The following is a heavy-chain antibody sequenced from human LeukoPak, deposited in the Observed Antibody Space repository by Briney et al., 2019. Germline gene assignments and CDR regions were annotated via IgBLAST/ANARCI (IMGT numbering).Heavy chain of an antibody. CDR1: GYSISSGRY. CDR3: ARSLSTAGIDY. D-gene: IGHD2-2*01. CDR2: FFHSGTT. V-gene: IGHV4-38-2*01. J-gene: IGHJ4*02. Sequence: SGTLSLTCAVSGYSISSGRYWGWIRPPPGKGLEWIGSFFHSGTTYYNPSLKSRVTISVDTSKNQFSLNLRSVTAADTAVYYCARSLSTAGIDYWGQGTLVTVSS.